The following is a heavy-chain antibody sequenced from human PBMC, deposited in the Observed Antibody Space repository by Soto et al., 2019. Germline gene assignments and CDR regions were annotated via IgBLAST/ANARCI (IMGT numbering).Heavy chain of an antibody. D-gene: IGHD3-9*01. Sequence: PSDALSPTFTGSGCAIVGNYHRTWIRHHPGGGLEWFVRVHYTGPPSYNPSLLGRLTISLDKSKNQISLKMTSVTAADTARYYCARVSPDFRDFDWSTEKEQYYHAMDVWGQGTTVT. CDR1: GCAIVGNYH. CDR2: VHYTGPP. CDR3: ARVSPDFRDFDWSTEKEQYYHAMDV. J-gene: IGHJ6*02. V-gene: IGHV4-31*03.